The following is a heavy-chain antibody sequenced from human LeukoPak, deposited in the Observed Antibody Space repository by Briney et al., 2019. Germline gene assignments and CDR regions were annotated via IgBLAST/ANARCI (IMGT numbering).Heavy chain of an antibody. CDR1: GGSISSYY. D-gene: IGHD5-24*01. Sequence: PSETLSLTCTVSGGSISSYYWSWIRQPPGKGLEWIGYIYYSGSTNYNPSLKSRVTISVDTSKNQFSLKLSSVTAADTAVYYCARGDGYNNYYYYYGMDVWGQGTTVTVSS. J-gene: IGHJ6*02. CDR2: IYYSGST. CDR3: ARGDGYNNYYYYYGMDV. V-gene: IGHV4-59*08.